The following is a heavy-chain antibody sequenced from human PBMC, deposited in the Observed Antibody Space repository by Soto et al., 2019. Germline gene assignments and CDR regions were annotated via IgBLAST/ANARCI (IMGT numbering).Heavy chain of an antibody. D-gene: IGHD3-22*01. J-gene: IGHJ4*02. CDR2: ISAHNGDT. CDR1: GYSFATYG. V-gene: IGHV1-18*04. Sequence: QVQLVQSGAEGKKPGASVKVSCKASGYSFATYGFSWVRQAPGQGLECVGWISAHNGDTHYSQKFQGRVNLTTDTSTNTGYMELRSLTSDDTAVYFCATEPIYYNDGSGYYPLGHWGQGTLVTVSS. CDR3: ATEPIYYNDGSGYYPLGH.